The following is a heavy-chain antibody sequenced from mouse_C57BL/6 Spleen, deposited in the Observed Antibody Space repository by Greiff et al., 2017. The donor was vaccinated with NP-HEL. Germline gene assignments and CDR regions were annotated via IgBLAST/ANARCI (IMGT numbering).Heavy chain of an antibody. D-gene: IGHD2-3*01. CDR1: GYTFTSYW. CDR3: ARGGDGCYEGYFDG. Sequence: QVQLQQPGAELVRPGSSVKLSCKASGYTFTSYWMHWVKQRPIQGLEWIGNIDPSDSETYYNQKFKDKATLTVDKSSDTAYMQLSSLTSDDSAVYDCARGGDGCYEGYFDGWGQSTTLAVST. CDR2: IDPSDSET. J-gene: IGHJ2*01. V-gene: IGHV1-52*01.